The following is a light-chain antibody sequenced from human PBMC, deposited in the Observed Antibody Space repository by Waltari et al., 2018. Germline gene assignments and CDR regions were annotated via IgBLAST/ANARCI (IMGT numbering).Light chain of an antibody. CDR3: QQYDNWLGT. Sequence: EIVMTQSLATLSVFPGERATLPCRASQSIRSNLAWYQHKPGQAPRLLIYGASTRATGIPARFSGSGSGTEFTLTISSLQSEDFAVYFCQQYDNWLGTFGQGTKVEIK. V-gene: IGKV3-15*01. CDR1: QSIRSN. J-gene: IGKJ1*01. CDR2: GAS.